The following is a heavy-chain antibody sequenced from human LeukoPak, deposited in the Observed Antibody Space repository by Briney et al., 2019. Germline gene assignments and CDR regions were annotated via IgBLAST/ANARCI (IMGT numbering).Heavy chain of an antibody. J-gene: IGHJ4*02. V-gene: IGHV4-30-2*01. CDR1: GGFISSGPFS. CDR3: ARSQDGDYPFFDY. CDR2: IYHTGTT. Sequence: SETLSLTCGVSGGFISSGPFSWRWIRQPPGKGLEWIGHIYHTGTTYYDPPLKSRFTISMDKSKNQISLKLNSVTAADTAVYYCARSQDGDYPFFDYWGQGTLVSVSS. D-gene: IGHD4-17*01.